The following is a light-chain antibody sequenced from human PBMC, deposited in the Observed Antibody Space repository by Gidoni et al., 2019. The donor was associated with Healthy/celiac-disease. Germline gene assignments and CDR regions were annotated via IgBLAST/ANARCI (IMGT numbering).Light chain of an antibody. CDR3: SSYTSSSAVV. CDR1: SSDVGGYNY. V-gene: IGLV2-14*01. Sequence: QSALTQPAPVSGSPGQSITISCTGTSSDVGGYNYVSWYQQHPGKAPKLMIYDVSNRPSGVSNRCSGSKSGNTASLTISGLQAEDEADYYCSSYTSSSAVVFGGWTKLTVL. CDR2: DVS. J-gene: IGLJ2*01.